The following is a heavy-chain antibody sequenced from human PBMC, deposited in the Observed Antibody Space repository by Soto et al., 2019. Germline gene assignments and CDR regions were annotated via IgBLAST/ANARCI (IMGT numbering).Heavy chain of an antibody. V-gene: IGHV3-30*18. CDR2: ISYDGSNK. D-gene: IGHD5-12*01. J-gene: IGHJ4*02. CDR1: RFTFSNYT. Sequence: PGGSLRLSCAASRFTFSNYTMHWVRQAPGKGLEWVAVISYDGSNKFYADSVKGRFTTSRDNSKNTLDLQMNSLRLEDTAVYYCAKDRSLFLYSGLDYWGQGNLVTVSS. CDR3: AKDRSLFLYSGLDY.